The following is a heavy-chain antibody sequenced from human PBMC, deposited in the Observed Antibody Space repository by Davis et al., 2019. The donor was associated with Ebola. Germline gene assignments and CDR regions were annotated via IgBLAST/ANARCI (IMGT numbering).Heavy chain of an antibody. V-gene: IGHV3-74*01. D-gene: IGHD3-22*01. J-gene: IGHJ4*02. CDR1: GFTFSSYA. Sequence: GESLKISCAASGFTFSSYAMSWVRQAPGKGLVWVSRINTVGSTTNYADSVKGRFTISRDNAKNTLYLQMNSLRAEDTAVYYCARGAKDSSGYHYANDYWGQGTMVTVSS. CDR3: ARGAKDSSGYHYANDY. CDR2: INTVGSTT.